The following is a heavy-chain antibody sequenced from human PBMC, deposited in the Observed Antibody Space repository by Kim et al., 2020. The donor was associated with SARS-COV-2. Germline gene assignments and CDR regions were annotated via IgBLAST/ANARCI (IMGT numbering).Heavy chain of an antibody. D-gene: IGHD3-22*01. Sequence: SETLSLTCTVSGGSISSYYWSWIRQPPGKGLEWIGYIYYSGSTNYNPSLKSRVTISVDTSKNQFSLKLSSVTAADTAVYYCVGTPPRPYYDSSGYYFPFDYWGQGTLVTVSS. CDR1: GGSISSYY. CDR2: IYYSGST. CDR3: VGTPPRPYYDSSGYYFPFDY. J-gene: IGHJ4*02. V-gene: IGHV4-59*13.